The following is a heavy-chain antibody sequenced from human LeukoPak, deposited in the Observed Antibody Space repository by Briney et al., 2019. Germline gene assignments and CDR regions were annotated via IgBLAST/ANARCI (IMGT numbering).Heavy chain of an antibody. CDR2: IYYSGST. CDR3: ARSERPFYYGSGPPWYFDL. CDR1: GCSISSYY. D-gene: IGHD3-10*01. Sequence: PSETLSLTCTVSGCSISSYYWSWIRQPPGKGLEWIGYIYYSGSTNYNPSLKSRVTISVDTSKNQFSLKLSSVTAADTAVYYCARSERPFYYGSGPPWYFDLWGRGTLVTVSS. V-gene: IGHV4-59*01. J-gene: IGHJ2*01.